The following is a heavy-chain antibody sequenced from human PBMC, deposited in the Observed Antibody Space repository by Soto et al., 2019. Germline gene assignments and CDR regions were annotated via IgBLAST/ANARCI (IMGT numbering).Heavy chain of an antibody. D-gene: IGHD3-9*01. Sequence: SETLSLTCTVSGGSVSSGSYYWSWIRQPPGKGLEWIGYIYYSGSTNYNPSLKSRVTISVDTSKNQFSLKLSSVTAADTAVYYCARDERFDWFPPPLSYWGQGTLVTVSS. CDR3: ARDERFDWFPPPLSY. V-gene: IGHV4-61*01. CDR2: IYYSGST. J-gene: IGHJ4*02. CDR1: GGSVSSGSYY.